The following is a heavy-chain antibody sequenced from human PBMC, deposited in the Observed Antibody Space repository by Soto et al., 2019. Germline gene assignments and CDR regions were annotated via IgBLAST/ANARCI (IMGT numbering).Heavy chain of an antibody. Sequence: EVQLVESGGGLVKPGGSLRLSCAASGFTFSGDAMNWVRQSPGKGLEWVSSISTTSTYIYYADSVKGRFTISRNNANNSLHLQMNDLRAGDTSVYYRARDYVMDVWGQGTTVTVSS. CDR2: ISTTSTYI. CDR1: GFTFSGDA. V-gene: IGHV3-21*01. D-gene: IGHD3-10*02. CDR3: ARDYVMDV. J-gene: IGHJ6*02.